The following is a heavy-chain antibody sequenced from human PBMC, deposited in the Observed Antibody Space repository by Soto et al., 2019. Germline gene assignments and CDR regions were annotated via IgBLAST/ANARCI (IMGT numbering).Heavy chain of an antibody. CDR3: ARDRDSYGPYYFDY. CDR1: GFTFSSYA. CDR2: ISYDGSNK. Sequence: GGSLRLSCAASGFTFSSYAMHWVRQAPGKGLEWVAVISYDGSNKYYADSVKGRSTISRDNSKNTLYLQMNSLRAEDTAVYYCARDRDSYGPYYFDYWGQGALVTVSS. V-gene: IGHV3-30-3*01. J-gene: IGHJ4*02. D-gene: IGHD5-18*01.